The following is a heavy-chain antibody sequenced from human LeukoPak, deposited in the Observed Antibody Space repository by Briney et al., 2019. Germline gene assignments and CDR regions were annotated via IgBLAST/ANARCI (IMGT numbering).Heavy chain of an antibody. V-gene: IGHV1-69*04. J-gene: IGHJ3*02. CDR3: AREIIAAADTSDI. CDR1: GGTFSSYA. CDR2: IIPILGIA. D-gene: IGHD6-13*01. Sequence: SVKVSCKASGGTFSSYAISWVRQAPGHGLEWMGRIIPILGIANYAQKFQGRVTITADKPTSTAYMELSSLRSEDTAVYYCAREIIAAADTSDIWGQGTMVTVSS.